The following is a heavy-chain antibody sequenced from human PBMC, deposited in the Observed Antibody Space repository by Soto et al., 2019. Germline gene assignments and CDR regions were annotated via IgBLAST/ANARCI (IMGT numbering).Heavy chain of an antibody. CDR2: FDPDDGET. J-gene: IGHJ6*02. CDR3: ATVGGMAV. CDR1: GYTFTRYD. Sequence: ASVKVSCKTSGYTFTRYDINWVRQAPGKGLEWMGCFDPDDGETIYAQKFQGRVTMTEDTSINTAYMELSSLRSEDTAVYYCATVGGMAVWGQGTTVTVSS. V-gene: IGHV1-24*01. D-gene: IGHD1-26*01.